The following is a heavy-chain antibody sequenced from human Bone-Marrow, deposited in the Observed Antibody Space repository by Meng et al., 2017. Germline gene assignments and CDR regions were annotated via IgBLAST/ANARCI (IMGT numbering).Heavy chain of an antibody. D-gene: IGHD3-10*01. J-gene: IGHJ4*02. CDR2: VNNSGSN. CDR3: ARGGVRGGIDY. V-gene: IGHV4-34*01. Sequence: VEVREWASKPCMAPRPLSLASAVNGGSFSVSYCGWFSRPAAEGLEWIVHVNNSGSNNYNPSLKSPVTISVDTSKNQLSLKLSSVTAADTAVYDCARGGVRGGIDYWGQGTLVTVSS. CDR1: GGSFSVSY.